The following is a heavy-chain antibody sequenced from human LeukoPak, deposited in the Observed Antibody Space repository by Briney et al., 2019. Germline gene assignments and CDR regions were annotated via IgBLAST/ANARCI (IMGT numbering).Heavy chain of an antibody. CDR1: GFTLSDYY. V-gene: IGHV3-11*01. D-gene: IGHD6-19*01. CDR3: ASPTRLLVAGTISYYYYMDV. Sequence: GGSLRLSCAASGFTLSDYYMSWIRQAPGKGLEWVSYISSSGSTIYYADSVKGRFTISRDNAKNSLYLQMNSLRAEDTAVYYCASPTRLLVAGTISYYYYMDVWGKGTTATVSS. J-gene: IGHJ6*03. CDR2: ISSSGSTI.